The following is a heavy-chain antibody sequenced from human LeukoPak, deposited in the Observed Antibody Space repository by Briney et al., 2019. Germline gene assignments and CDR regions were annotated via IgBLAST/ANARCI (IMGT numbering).Heavy chain of an antibody. V-gene: IGHV3-74*01. CDR3: ARDGRPPDYYYGMDV. Sequence: GGSLRLSCAASGFTFSSYWMHWVRQAPGKGLVWVSRINSDGSSTSYVDSVKGRFTISRDNAKNTLYLQMNSLRAEDTAVYYCARDGRPPDYYYGMDVWGQGTTVTVSS. CDR2: INSDGSST. J-gene: IGHJ6*02. CDR1: GFTFSSYW.